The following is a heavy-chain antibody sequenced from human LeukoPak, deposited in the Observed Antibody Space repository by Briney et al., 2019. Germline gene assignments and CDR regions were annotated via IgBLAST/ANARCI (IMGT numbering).Heavy chain of an antibody. CDR3: ARDGYRYYDFWSGYDRMDV. J-gene: IGHJ6*03. Sequence: GGSLRLSCAASGFTFSSYSMNWVRQAPGKGLEWVSSISSSSSYIYYADSVKGRFTISRDNAKNSLYLQMNSLRAEDTAVYYCARDGYRYYDFWSGYDRMDVWGKGTTVTVSS. D-gene: IGHD3-3*01. CDR1: GFTFSSYS. V-gene: IGHV3-21*01. CDR2: ISSSSSYI.